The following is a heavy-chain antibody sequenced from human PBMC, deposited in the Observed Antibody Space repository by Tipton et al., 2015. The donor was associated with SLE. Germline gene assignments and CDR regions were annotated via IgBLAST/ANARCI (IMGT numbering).Heavy chain of an antibody. Sequence: LRLSCAVYGGSFSGYYWSWIRQPPGKGLEWIGEINHGGSTNYNPSLKSRVTISVDTSKNQFSLNLSSVTAADTAVYYCASFYSSGSGYWGQGTLVTVSS. D-gene: IGHD6-19*01. J-gene: IGHJ4*02. CDR1: GGSFSGYY. V-gene: IGHV4-34*01. CDR3: ASFYSSGSGY. CDR2: INHGGST.